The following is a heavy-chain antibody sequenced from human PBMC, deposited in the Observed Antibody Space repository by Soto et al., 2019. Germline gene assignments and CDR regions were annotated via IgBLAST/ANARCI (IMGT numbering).Heavy chain of an antibody. CDR2: IYHSGST. Sequence: TLSLTCAVSGGSISSGGYSWSWIRQPPGKGLEWIGYIYHSGSTYYNPSLKSRVTISVDRSKNQFSLKLSSVTAADTAVYYCARSQTTVTSYAYWGQGTLVTVSS. V-gene: IGHV4-30-2*01. D-gene: IGHD4-17*01. J-gene: IGHJ4*02. CDR3: ARSQTTVTSYAY. CDR1: GGSISSGGYS.